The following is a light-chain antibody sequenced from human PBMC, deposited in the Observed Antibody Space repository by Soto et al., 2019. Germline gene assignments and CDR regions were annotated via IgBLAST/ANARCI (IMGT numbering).Light chain of an antibody. Sequence: EIVLTQSPATLSLSPGERATLSCRASQSVSSYLAWYKQKPGQATRLLIYDASNRAAGIPARFSGSGSGSDFTRTISSLDPDDFPVYYGQDGSNWLFTFGPGTKVDIK. J-gene: IGKJ3*01. V-gene: IGKV3-11*01. CDR2: DAS. CDR3: QDGSNWLFT. CDR1: QSVSSY.